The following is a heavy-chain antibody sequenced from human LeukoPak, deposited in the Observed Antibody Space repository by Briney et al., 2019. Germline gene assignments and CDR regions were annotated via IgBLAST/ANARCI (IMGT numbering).Heavy chain of an antibody. CDR2: IFHSGST. J-gene: IGHJ5*02. CDR1: GGSITNSNW. CDR3: AREDYGEKENWFDP. V-gene: IGHV4-4*02. Sequence: SETLSLTCAVSGGSITNSNWWSWVRQPPGKGLEWIGEIFHSGSTNYNPSLKSRVTMSLDKSKNQFSLRLTSVTAADTAVYYCAREDYGEKENWFDPWGQGTLVIVSS. D-gene: IGHD4-17*01.